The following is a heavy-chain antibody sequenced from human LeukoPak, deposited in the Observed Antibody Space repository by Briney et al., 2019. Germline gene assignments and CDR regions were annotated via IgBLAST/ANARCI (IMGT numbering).Heavy chain of an antibody. Sequence: PGGSLRLSCAASGFTFNNYAVNWVRLAPGKGLEWVSSISGRSSYKYYADSVKGRFTISRDNAKNSLDLQMNSLRTEDTAVYFCARVLSGNWYFDLWGRGTLVTVSS. V-gene: IGHV3-21*01. CDR3: ARVLSGNWYFDL. J-gene: IGHJ2*01. D-gene: IGHD1-26*01. CDR2: ISGRSSYK. CDR1: GFTFNNYA.